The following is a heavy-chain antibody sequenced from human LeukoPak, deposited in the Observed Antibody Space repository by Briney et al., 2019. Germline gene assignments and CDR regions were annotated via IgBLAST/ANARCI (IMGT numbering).Heavy chain of an antibody. Sequence: GRSLGLSCTASGFTFDDYAMHWVRQAPGKGLEWVSGISWNSGSIGYADSVKGRFTISRDNAKNSLYLQMNSLRAEDTALYYCAKGYSSGRLYFDYWDQGTLVTVSS. J-gene: IGHJ4*02. CDR1: GFTFDDYA. CDR2: ISWNSGSI. CDR3: AKGYSSGRLYFDY. D-gene: IGHD6-19*01. V-gene: IGHV3-9*01.